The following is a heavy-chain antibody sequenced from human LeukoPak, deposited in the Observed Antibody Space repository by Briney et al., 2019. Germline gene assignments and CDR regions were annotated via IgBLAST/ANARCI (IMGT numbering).Heavy chain of an antibody. CDR3: ARVVRSGGRADY. CDR1: GGSISSSNW. D-gene: IGHD2-15*01. Sequence: SETLSLTCAVSGGSISSSNWWSWVRQPPGKGLEWIGEIYHSGSTNYNPSLKSRVTISVDKSKNQFSLKLNSVTAADTAVYYCARVVRSGGRADYWGQGTLVTVSS. J-gene: IGHJ4*02. CDR2: IYHSGST. V-gene: IGHV4-4*02.